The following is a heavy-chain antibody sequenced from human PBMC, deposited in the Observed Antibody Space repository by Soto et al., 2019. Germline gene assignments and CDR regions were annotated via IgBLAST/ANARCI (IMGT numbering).Heavy chain of an antibody. D-gene: IGHD6-6*01. CDR1: GGSMNDSY. CDR3: ASGRLVSRYYGLDV. CDR2: IFTSGNT. Sequence: SETLSLTCTVSGGSMNDSYWSWIRQPAGKGLEWIGRIFTSGNTNYNPSLRSRLTMSVDMSTNQVSLRLTSVTAADTAVYYCASGRLVSRYYGLDVWGQGTTVTVSS. V-gene: IGHV4-4*07. J-gene: IGHJ6*02.